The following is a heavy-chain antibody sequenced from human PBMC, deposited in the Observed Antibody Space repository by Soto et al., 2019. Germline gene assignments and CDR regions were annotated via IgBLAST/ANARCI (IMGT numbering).Heavy chain of an antibody. V-gene: IGHV1-46*01. CDR1: GYIFTAYS. D-gene: IGHD2-15*01. CDR2: VNPSGGST. J-gene: IGHJ1*01. CDR3: AREENCSDGVCYSEYFQR. Sequence: ASVKVSCKASGYIFTAYSMHWVRHAPGQGLEWMGVVNPSGGSTNYAQRFQGRITMTRDTSTSTVYMDLKFLTSEDTAVYYCAREENCSDGVCYSEYFQRWGQGTLVTVSS.